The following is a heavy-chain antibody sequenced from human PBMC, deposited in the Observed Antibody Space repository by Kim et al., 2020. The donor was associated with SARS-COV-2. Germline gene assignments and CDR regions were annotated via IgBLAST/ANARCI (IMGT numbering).Heavy chain of an antibody. CDR3: ARETTGWLDY. V-gene: IGHV3-33*01. J-gene: IGHJ4*02. D-gene: IGHD6-19*01. CDR2: MWYDGSNI. CDR1: GFTFSTYG. Sequence: GGSLRLSCAASGFTFSTYGMHWVRQAPGKGLEWVAVMWYDGSNIYYADSVKGRFTISRDNSKNTLYLQMNSLRTEDTAVYYCARETTGWLDYWGRGTLAT.